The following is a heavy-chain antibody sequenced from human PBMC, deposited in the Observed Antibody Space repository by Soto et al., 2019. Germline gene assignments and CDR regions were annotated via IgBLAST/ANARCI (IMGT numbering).Heavy chain of an antibody. CDR2: ISSGGTTT. CDR1: GFTFSSHA. CDR3: AKEGGSIAGWFGRKFDS. Sequence: PGGSLRLSCAASGFTFSSHAMSWVRQAPWKCLEWVSTISSGGTTTFYAASVEGRFTISRDKSKTTLYPQMNSLRADDAAVYCGAKEGGSIAGWFGRKFDSWGQGTQVTVSS. V-gene: IGHV3-23*01. D-gene: IGHD3-10*01. J-gene: IGHJ4*02.